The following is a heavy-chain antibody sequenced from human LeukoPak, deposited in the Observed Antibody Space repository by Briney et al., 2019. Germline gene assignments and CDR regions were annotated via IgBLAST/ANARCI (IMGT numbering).Heavy chain of an antibody. D-gene: IGHD1-26*01. CDR2: ISYDGSNK. J-gene: IGHJ4*02. CDR1: GFTFSSYG. CDR3: AKDSAYSGSYFRY. V-gene: IGHV3-30*18. Sequence: GGSLRLSCAASGFTFSSYGMHWVRQAPGKGLEWVAVISYDGSNKYYADSVKGRFTISRDNSKNTLYLQMNSLRAEDTAVYYCAKDSAYSGSYFRYWGQGTLVTVSS.